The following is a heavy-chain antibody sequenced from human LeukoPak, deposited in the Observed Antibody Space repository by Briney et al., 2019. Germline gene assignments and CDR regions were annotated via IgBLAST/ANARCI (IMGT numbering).Heavy chain of an antibody. CDR1: GFTFSTYT. Sequence: GGSLRLSCAASGFTFSTYTMNWVRQAPGKGLEWVSSISSNIDYKYYTDSVKGRFTISRDNAKNSLYLQMNSLRVEDTAVYYCARETVPPASYPPYMDVWGKGTTVTVSS. CDR2: ISSNIDYK. V-gene: IGHV3-21*01. J-gene: IGHJ6*03. CDR3: ARETVPPASYPPYMDV. D-gene: IGHD2-2*01.